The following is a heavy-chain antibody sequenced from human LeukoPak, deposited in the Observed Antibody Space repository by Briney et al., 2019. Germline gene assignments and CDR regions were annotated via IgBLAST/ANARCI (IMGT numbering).Heavy chain of an antibody. CDR3: ARGRSYYGSGSFPLDY. CDR1: GGSFSGYY. CDR2: INHSGST. J-gene: IGHJ4*02. D-gene: IGHD3-10*01. Sequence: PSETLSLTCAVYGGSFSGYYWSWIRRPPGKGLEWIGEINHSGSTNYNPSLKSRVTISVDTSKNQFSLKLSSVTAADTAVYYCARGRSYYGSGSFPLDYWGQGTLATVSS. V-gene: IGHV4-34*01.